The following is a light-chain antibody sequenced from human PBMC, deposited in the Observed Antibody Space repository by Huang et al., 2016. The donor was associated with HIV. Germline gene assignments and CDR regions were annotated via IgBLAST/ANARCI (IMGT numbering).Light chain of an antibody. J-gene: IGKJ1*01. V-gene: IGKV1-5*01. CDR3: QQYNDYPWT. CDR2: DAS. CDR1: QGSSTW. Sequence: DIQMTQSPSTLSASIGDRVTITCRASQGSSTWLAWYQQKPGKAPKLLIYDASSLESGVPTRFSGSGSGTEFTLTISSLQPDDFATYYCQQYNDYPWTFGRGTKVEI.